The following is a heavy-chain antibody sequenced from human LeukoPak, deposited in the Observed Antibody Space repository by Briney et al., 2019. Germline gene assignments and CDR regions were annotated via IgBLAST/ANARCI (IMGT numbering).Heavy chain of an antibody. J-gene: IGHJ5*02. CDR2: IYYSGST. CDR3: ASLRGDYGGWFDP. V-gene: IGHV4-59*02. D-gene: IGHD4-17*01. CDR1: GGSVNSYY. Sequence: PSETLSLTCTVSGGSVNSYYLSWIRQPAGKTLEWIGRIYYSGSTNYNPSLKSRVTISVDTSKNQFSLKLSSVTAADTAVYYCASLRGDYGGWFDPWGQGTLVTVSS.